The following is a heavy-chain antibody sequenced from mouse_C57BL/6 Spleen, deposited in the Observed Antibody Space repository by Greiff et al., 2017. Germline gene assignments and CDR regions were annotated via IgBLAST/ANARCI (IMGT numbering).Heavy chain of an antibody. CDR2: ISSGSSTI. CDR1: GFTFSDYG. Sequence: EVKLVESGGGLVKPGGSLKLSCAASGFTFSDYGMHWVRQAPEKGLEWVAYISSGSSTIYYADTVKGRFTISRDNAKNTLFLQMTSLRSEDTAMYYCARIYYDYEPLAMDYWGQGTSVTVSS. J-gene: IGHJ4*01. CDR3: ARIYYDYEPLAMDY. V-gene: IGHV5-17*01. D-gene: IGHD2-4*01.